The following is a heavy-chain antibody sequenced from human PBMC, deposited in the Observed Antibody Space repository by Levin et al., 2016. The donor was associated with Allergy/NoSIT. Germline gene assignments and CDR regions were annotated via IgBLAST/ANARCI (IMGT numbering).Heavy chain of an antibody. V-gene: IGHV3-30-3*01. Sequence: WIRQPPGKGLEWVAVISYDGSNKYYADSVKGRFTISRDNSKNTLYLQMNSLRAEDTAVYYCARDPVYYGSGSYYMAPNSYGMDVWGQGTTVTVSS. J-gene: IGHJ6*02. CDR3: ARDPVYYGSGSYYMAPNSYGMDV. CDR2: ISYDGSNK. D-gene: IGHD3-10*01.